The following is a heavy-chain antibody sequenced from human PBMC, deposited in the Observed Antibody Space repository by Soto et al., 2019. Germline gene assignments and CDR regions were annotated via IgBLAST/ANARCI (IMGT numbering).Heavy chain of an antibody. D-gene: IGHD1-1*01. CDR3: ARAPGNERLDY. Sequence: QVQLQESGPGLVKPSQTLSLTCTVSGAYVNTGGYYWSWVRQYPGKGLEWIGYIYPSGDTYYNPALKSRLTISADTSKNPFSLSLSSVTVADTAVYYCARAPGNERLDYWGQGTLVIVSS. J-gene: IGHJ4*02. CDR1: GAYVNTGGYY. V-gene: IGHV4-31*03. CDR2: IYPSGDT.